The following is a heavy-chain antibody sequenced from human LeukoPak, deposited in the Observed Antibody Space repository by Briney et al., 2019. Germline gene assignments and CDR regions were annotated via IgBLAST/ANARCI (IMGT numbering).Heavy chain of an antibody. J-gene: IGHJ4*02. CDR1: GYTFTGYY. CDR2: INPSGGST. Sequence: SVKVSCKASGYTFTGYYMHWVRQAPGQGLEWMGIINPSGGSTSYAQKFQGRVTMTRDTSASTVYMELSSLRSEDTAVYYCARDSFGPSYSSSWYGDGTYFDYWGQGTLVTVPS. CDR3: ARDSFGPSYSSSWYGDGTYFDY. V-gene: IGHV1-46*01. D-gene: IGHD6-13*01.